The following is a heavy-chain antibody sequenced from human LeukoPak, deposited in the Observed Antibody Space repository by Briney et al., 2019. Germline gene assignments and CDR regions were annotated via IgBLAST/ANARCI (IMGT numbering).Heavy chain of an antibody. CDR1: GGSISSSSYY. CDR2: IYYSGST. CDR3: ARLWVVVPAAKKGNFDY. J-gene: IGHJ4*02. V-gene: IGHV4-39*01. D-gene: IGHD2-2*01. Sequence: PSETLSLTCTVSGGSISSSSYYWGWIRQPPGKGLEWIGSIYYSGSTYYNPSLKSRVAISVDTSKNQFSLKLSSVTAADTAVYYCARLWVVVPAAKKGNFDYWGQGTLVTVSP.